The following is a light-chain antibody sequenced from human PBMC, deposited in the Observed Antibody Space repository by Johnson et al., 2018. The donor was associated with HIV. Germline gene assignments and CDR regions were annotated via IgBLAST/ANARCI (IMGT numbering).Light chain of an antibody. J-gene: IGLJ1*01. CDR2: DNH. V-gene: IGLV1-51*01. CDR3: GTWDNSLSAGV. Sequence: QSVLTQPPSVSAAPAQKVTISCSGSSSNIENNYASWYQQVPGTAPKLLIYDNHKRPSGIPDRFSGSKSAPSAPLGITGLQTGDEADYYCGTWDNSLSAGVFGTGTKVTVL. CDR1: SSNIENNY.